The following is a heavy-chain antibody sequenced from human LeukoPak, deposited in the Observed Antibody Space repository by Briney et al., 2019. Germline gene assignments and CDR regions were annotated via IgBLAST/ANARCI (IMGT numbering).Heavy chain of an antibody. J-gene: IGHJ3*02. V-gene: IGHV4-34*01. Sequence: RSSETLSLTCAVYGGSFSGYYWGWIRQPPGKGLEWIGEINHSGSTNYNPSLKSRVTISVDTSKNQFSLKLSSVIAADTAVYYCARVQWLADDAFDIWGQGTMVTVSS. D-gene: IGHD6-19*01. CDR2: INHSGST. CDR3: ARVQWLADDAFDI. CDR1: GGSFSGYY.